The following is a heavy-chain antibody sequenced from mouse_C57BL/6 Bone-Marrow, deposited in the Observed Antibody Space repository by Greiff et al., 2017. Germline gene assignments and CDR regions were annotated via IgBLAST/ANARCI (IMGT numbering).Heavy chain of an antibody. J-gene: IGHJ3*01. Sequence: QVQLQQPGAELVRPGTSVKLSCKASGYTFTSYWMHWVKQRPGQGLEWIGVIDPSDSYTNYNQKFKGKATLTVDTSSSTAYMQLSSLTSEDSAVYYCARRYYDYTWFAYWGQGTLVTVSA. V-gene: IGHV1-59*01. CDR2: IDPSDSYT. CDR1: GYTFTSYW. D-gene: IGHD2-4*01. CDR3: ARRYYDYTWFAY.